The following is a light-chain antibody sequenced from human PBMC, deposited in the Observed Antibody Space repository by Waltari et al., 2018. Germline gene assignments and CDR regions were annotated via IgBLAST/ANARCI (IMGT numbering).Light chain of an antibody. CDR1: KSNIGADFD. J-gene: IGLJ2*01. V-gene: IGLV1-40*01. CDR3: QSYDTTLSAVV. Sequence: QSVLTQPPSVSGAPGQRVTISCSGTKSNIGADFDVHWYQQVPGTAPKLLLRSFSKRPSGGSDRFSGFKSGASASLVITGLQAEDEAMYYCQSYDTTLSAVVFGGGTRLTV. CDR2: SFS.